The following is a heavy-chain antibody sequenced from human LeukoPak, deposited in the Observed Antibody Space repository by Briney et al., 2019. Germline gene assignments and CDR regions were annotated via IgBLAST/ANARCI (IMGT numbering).Heavy chain of an antibody. V-gene: IGHV3-9*01. CDR1: GFTFDDYA. Sequence: GGSLRLSCAASGFTFDDYAMHRVRQAPGKGLEWVSGISWNSGSIGYADSVKGRFTISRDNAKNSLYLQMNSLRAEDTALYYCAKDISTMIVVPQIDYWGQGTLVTVSS. D-gene: IGHD3-22*01. CDR2: ISWNSGSI. J-gene: IGHJ4*02. CDR3: AKDISTMIVVPQIDY.